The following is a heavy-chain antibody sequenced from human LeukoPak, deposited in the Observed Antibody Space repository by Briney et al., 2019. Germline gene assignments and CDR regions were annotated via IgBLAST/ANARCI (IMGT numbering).Heavy chain of an antibody. V-gene: IGHV3-73*01. CDR2: IRSKANSYAT. J-gene: IGHJ4*02. CDR1: GFTFSGSA. D-gene: IGHD6-6*01. CDR3: TSSSLAVSAGGVGDY. Sequence: PGGSLKLSCAASGFTFSGSAMHWVRQASGKGLEWVGRIRSKANSYATAYAASVKGRFTISRDDSKNTAYLQMNSLKTEDTAVYYCTSSSLAVSAGGVGDYWGQGTLVNVSS.